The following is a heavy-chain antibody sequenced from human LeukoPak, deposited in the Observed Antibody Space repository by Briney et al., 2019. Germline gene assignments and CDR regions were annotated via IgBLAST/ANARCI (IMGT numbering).Heavy chain of an antibody. D-gene: IGHD1-26*01. CDR3: ARRGKVGATSNWFDP. CDR1: GYTFTGYY. J-gene: IGHJ5*02. CDR2: INPNSGGT. V-gene: IGHV1-2*02. Sequence: HRASVKVSCKASGYTFTGYYMHWVRQAPGQGLEWMGWINPNSGGTNYAQKFQGRVTMTRDTSISTAYMELSRLRSDDTAVYYCARRGKVGATSNWFDPWGQGTLVTVSS.